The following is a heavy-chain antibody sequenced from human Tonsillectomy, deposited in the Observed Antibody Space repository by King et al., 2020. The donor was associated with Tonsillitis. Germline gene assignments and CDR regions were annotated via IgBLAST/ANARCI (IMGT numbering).Heavy chain of an antibody. D-gene: IGHD3-10*01. CDR3: AIDMVRGQYDY. CDR1: GFTFSTYA. CDR2: ISYDGHIK. Sequence: VQLVESGGGVVQPGRSLRLSCAASGFTFSTYAIHWVRQAPGKGLEWVAVISYDGHIKYYADSVKGRFTISRDNSKNTLYLQMNSLRSEDTAVYFCAIDMVRGQYDYWGQGTLVTVSS. V-gene: IGHV3-30*04. J-gene: IGHJ4*02.